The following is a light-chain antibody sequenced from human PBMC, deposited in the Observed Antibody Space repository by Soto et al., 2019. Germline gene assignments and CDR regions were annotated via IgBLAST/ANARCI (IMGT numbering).Light chain of an antibody. CDR3: QAWDSSTVV. V-gene: IGLV3-1*01. J-gene: IGLJ2*01. Sequence: SYELTQPPSVSVSPGQTANITCSGDKLGDKYACWYQQRSGQSPVLVIYQDNKRPSGIPERFSGSNSGNTATLTISGTQAVDEADYYCQAWDSSTVVFGGGTKVTVL. CDR1: KLGDKY. CDR2: QDN.